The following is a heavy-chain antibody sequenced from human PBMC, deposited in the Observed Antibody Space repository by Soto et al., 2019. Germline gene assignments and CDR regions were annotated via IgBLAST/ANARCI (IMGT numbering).Heavy chain of an antibody. CDR2: INPNSGDT. J-gene: IGHJ6*02. Sequence: WVLQAPGQGLEWMGWINPNSGDTNHAQKFQGRVTMTRDTSISTAYMEMSRLRSDDTAVYYCARDRGGGYYGMDVWGQGTTVTVSS. CDR3: ARDRGGGYYGMDV. V-gene: IGHV1-2*02. D-gene: IGHD3-16*01.